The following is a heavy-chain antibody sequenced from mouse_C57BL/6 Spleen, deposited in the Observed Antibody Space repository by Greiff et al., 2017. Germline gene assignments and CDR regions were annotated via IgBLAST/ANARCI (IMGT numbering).Heavy chain of an antibody. CDR2: ISCASSTI. Sequence: VKLVESGGGLVKPGGSLKLSCAASGFTFSDYGMHWVRPAPEKGLEWVAYISCASSTIYYAYTVKGRFTISRDNAKNTLFLQMTSLRAEYTAMYYCARYGSLYAMDYWGQGTSVTVSS. D-gene: IGHD1-2*01. V-gene: IGHV5-17*01. J-gene: IGHJ4*01. CDR1: GFTFSDYG. CDR3: ARYGSLYAMDY.